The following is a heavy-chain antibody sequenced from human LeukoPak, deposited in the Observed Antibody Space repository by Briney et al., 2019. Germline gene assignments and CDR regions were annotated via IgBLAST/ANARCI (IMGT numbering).Heavy chain of an antibody. CDR3: VRGNEPTGYFNY. CDR2: INTNTGSP. J-gene: IGHJ4*02. Sequence: ASVKVSCKASGYTFSTYPINWVRQAPGQGLEWMGWINTNTGSPTYAQGLTGRFVFSLDTSVSTAFLQINSLKAEDTALYYCVRGNEPTGYFNYWGQGTLVTVSS. CDR1: GYTFSTYP. V-gene: IGHV7-4-1*02. D-gene: IGHD3-9*01.